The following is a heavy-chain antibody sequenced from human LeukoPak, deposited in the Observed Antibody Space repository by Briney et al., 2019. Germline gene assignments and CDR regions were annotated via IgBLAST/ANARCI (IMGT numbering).Heavy chain of an antibody. CDR3: ARSEVWGSVDY. Sequence: SETLSLTCTVSGGSISSGSYYWSWIRQPAGKGLEWIGRIYTSGSTNYNPSLKSRVPISVDTSKNQFSLKLSSVTAADTAVYYCARSEVWGSVDYWGQGTLVTVSS. V-gene: IGHV4-61*02. D-gene: IGHD7-27*01. CDR2: IYTSGST. J-gene: IGHJ4*01. CDR1: GGSISSGSYY.